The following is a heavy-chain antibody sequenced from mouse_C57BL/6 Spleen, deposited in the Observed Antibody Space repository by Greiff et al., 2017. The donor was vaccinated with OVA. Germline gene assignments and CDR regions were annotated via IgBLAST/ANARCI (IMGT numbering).Heavy chain of an antibody. CDR1: GFTFSDYG. CDR3: ARNNYGSSSWFAY. Sequence: DVMLVESGGGLVKPGGSLKLSCAASGFTFSDYGMHWVRQAPEKGLEWVAYISSGSSTIYYADTVKGRFTISRDNAKNTLFLQMTSLRSEDTAMYYCARNNYGSSSWFAYWGQGTLVTVSA. CDR2: ISSGSSTI. J-gene: IGHJ3*01. V-gene: IGHV5-17*01. D-gene: IGHD1-1*01.